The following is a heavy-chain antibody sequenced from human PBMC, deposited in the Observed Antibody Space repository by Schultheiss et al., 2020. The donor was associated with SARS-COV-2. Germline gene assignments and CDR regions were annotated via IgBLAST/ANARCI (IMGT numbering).Heavy chain of an antibody. J-gene: IGHJ4*02. CDR2: IYYSGST. D-gene: IGHD2-2*02. Sequence: SETLSLTCAVYGGSFSGYYWSWIRQPPGKGLEWIGYIYYSGSTNYNPSLKSRVTISVDTSKNQFSLKLSSVTAADTAVYYCARPSSCSSTSCYTEYYFDYWGQGTLVTVSS. CDR1: GGSFSGYY. CDR3: ARPSSCSSTSCYTEYYFDY. V-gene: IGHV4-59*01.